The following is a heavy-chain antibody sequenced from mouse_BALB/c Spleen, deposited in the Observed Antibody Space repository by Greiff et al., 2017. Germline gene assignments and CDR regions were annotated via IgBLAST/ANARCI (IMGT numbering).Heavy chain of an antibody. CDR2: ISSGGST. D-gene: IGHD2-10*01. CDR3: ATSYGPLAY. J-gene: IGHJ3*01. V-gene: IGHV5-6-5*01. Sequence: EVMLVESGGGLVKPGGSLKLSCAASGFTFSSYAMSWVRQTPEKRLEWVASISSGGSTYYPDSVKGRFTISRDNARNILYLQMSSLRSEDTAMYYCATSYGPLAYWGQGTLVTVSA. CDR1: GFTFSSYA.